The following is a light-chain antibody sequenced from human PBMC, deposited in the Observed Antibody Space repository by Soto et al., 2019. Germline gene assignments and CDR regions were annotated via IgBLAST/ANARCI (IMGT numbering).Light chain of an antibody. CDR3: QQYNNWPPT. CDR2: GIS. Sequence: EIVMTQSPATLSVSPGERATLSCRASQSVSSNLAWYQQKPGQAPRLLIYGISTRATGIPIRLSGSGSGTEFTLTISSLQSEDFAVYYCQQYNNWPPTFGQGTKVDIK. CDR1: QSVSSN. J-gene: IGKJ1*01. V-gene: IGKV3-15*01.